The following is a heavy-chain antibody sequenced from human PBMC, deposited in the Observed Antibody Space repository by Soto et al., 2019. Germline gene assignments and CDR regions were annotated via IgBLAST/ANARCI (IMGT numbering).Heavy chain of an antibody. J-gene: IGHJ6*02. V-gene: IGHV6-1*01. CDR3: ARDGAAGWDYYYGLDV. Sequence: PSQTLSLTCAISGDSVSSNNVAWNWIRQSPSRGLEWLGRTYYRSKWYSDYALSVKSRITIDPDTSNNQFSLQLTSVTPDDTAVYFCARDGAAGWDYYYGLDVWGQGTTVTVSS. D-gene: IGHD3-9*01. CDR2: TYYRSKWYS. CDR1: GDSVSSNNVA.